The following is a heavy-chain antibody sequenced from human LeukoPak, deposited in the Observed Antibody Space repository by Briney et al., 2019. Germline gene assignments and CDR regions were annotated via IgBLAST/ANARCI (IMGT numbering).Heavy chain of an antibody. CDR2: IYYSGST. Sequence: KPSAPLSLPGTLSGGSISSSRYYWGWIRQPPGKGLEWIGSIYYSGSTYYNPSLKSRFTISVDTSKNQFSLKLSSVTAADTAVYYCARRDGRGYYFDYWGQGTLVTVSS. V-gene: IGHV4-39*01. CDR3: ARRDGRGYYFDY. CDR1: GGSISSSRYY. D-gene: IGHD5-24*01. J-gene: IGHJ4*02.